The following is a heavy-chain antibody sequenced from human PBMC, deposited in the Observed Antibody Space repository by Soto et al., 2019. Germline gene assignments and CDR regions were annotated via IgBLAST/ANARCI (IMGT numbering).Heavy chain of an antibody. CDR2: ILYDGSVQ. J-gene: IGHJ5*02. CDR1: GFTFSNYA. D-gene: IGHD6-6*01. V-gene: IGHV3-30-3*01. Sequence: GGSLRLSCAGSGFTFSNYAVNWVRQAPGKGLEWVAVILYDGSVQHYADSVKGRFTVSRDNSKNTVYLQMNSLTPEDTATYYCAREDSVEALNWFDPWGQGTLVTVSS. CDR3: AREDSVEALNWFDP.